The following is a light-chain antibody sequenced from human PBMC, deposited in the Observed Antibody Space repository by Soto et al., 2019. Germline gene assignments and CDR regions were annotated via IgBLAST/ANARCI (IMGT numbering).Light chain of an antibody. CDR1: QSVFYSPTNKDY. CDR3: QQYDRWPVT. V-gene: IGKV4-1*01. J-gene: IGKJ4*01. CDR2: WAS. Sequence: DIVMTQSPDFLAVSLGERATINCKSSQSVFYSPTNKDYLAWYQQKPGQPPKLLIYWASTRESGVPDRFSGSGSGTEFTLTIDRLQSADFAVYYCQQYDRWPVTFGGGTKVDIK.